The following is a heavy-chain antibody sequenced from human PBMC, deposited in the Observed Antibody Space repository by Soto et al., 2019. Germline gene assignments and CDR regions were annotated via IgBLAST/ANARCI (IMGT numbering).Heavy chain of an antibody. V-gene: IGHV4-34*01. D-gene: IGHD2-2*01. J-gene: IGHJ4*02. CDR1: GGSFSGYY. CDR2: INHSGST. CDR3: ARAPPPYYCSSTSCYDFDC. Sequence: PSETLSLTCAVYGGSFSGYYWSWIRQPPGKGLEWIGEINHSGSTNYNPSLKSRVTISVDTSKNQFSLKLSSVTAADTAVYYCARAPPPYYCSSTSCYDFDCWGQGTLVTVSS.